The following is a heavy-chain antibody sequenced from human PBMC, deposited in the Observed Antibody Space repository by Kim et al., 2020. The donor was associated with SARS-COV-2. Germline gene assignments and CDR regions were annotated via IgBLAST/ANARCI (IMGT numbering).Heavy chain of an antibody. D-gene: IGHD1-26*01. CDR3: ATERPALRYLNLSGPSYYYGMDV. CDR2: FDPEDGET. V-gene: IGHV1-24*01. J-gene: IGHJ6*02. Sequence: ASVKVSCKVSGYTLTELSMHWVRQAPGKGLEWMGGFDPEDGETIYAQKFQGRVTMTEDTSTDTAYMELSSLRSEDTAVYYCATERPALRYLNLSGPSYYYGMDVWGQGTPVTVSS. CDR1: GYTLTELS.